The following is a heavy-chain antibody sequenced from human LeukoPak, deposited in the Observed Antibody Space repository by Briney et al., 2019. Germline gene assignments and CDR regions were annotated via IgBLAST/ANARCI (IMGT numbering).Heavy chain of an antibody. CDR1: GFTFSSYA. CDR2: ISGSGGST. V-gene: IGHV3-23*01. J-gene: IGHJ4*02. D-gene: IGHD6-6*01. Sequence: PGGSLRLSCAASGFTFSSYAMSWVRQAPGKGLEWVSAISGSGGSTYYADSVKGRFTISRDNSKNTLYLQMNSLRAEDTAVYYCARARYSSSSLTGKWAYFDYWGQGTLVTVSS. CDR3: ARARYSSSSLTGKWAYFDY.